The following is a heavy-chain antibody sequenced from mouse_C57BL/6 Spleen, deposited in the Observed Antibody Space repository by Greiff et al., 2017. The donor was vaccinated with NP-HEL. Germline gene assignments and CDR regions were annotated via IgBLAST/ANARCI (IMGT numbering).Heavy chain of an antibody. CDR1: GYSFTGYY. CDR3: ATYGDLDY. D-gene: IGHD2-13*01. V-gene: IGHV1-42*01. Sequence: EVQLQQSGPELVKPGASVKISCKASGYSFTGYYMNWVKQSPEKSLEWIGEINPSTGGTTYNQKFKAKATLTVDKSSSTAYMQLKNLTSEDPAGYYCATYGDLDYWGKGTTLTGAS. J-gene: IGHJ2*01. CDR2: INPSTGGT.